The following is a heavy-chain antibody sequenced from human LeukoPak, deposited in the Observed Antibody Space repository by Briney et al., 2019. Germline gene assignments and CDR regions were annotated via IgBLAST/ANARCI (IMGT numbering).Heavy chain of an antibody. V-gene: IGHV3-21*01. CDR1: GFTFSSYS. CDR3: ASGDFSAFDI. D-gene: IGHD3-16*02. Sequence: GGSLRLSCAASGFTFSSYSMNWVRQAPGKGLEWVSSISNSSSYIYYADSVKGRFNISRDNAKNSLYLQMNSLRAEDTAVYYCASGDFSAFDIWGQGTMVTVSS. J-gene: IGHJ3*02. CDR2: ISNSSSYI.